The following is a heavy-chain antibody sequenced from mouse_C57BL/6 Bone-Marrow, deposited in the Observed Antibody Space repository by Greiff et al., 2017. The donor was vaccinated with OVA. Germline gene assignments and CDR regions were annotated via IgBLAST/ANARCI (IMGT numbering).Heavy chain of an antibody. D-gene: IGHD1-1*01. CDR1: GYTFTSYW. Sequence: VQLQQSGAELVKPGASVKLSCKASGYTFTSYWMHWVKQRPGQGLEWIGMIHPNSGSTNYNEKFKSKATLTVDKSSSTAYMQLSSLTSEDSAVYYCARDPHYYGSSPFAYWGQGTLVTVSA. V-gene: IGHV1-64*01. CDR3: ARDPHYYGSSPFAY. J-gene: IGHJ3*01. CDR2: IHPNSGST.